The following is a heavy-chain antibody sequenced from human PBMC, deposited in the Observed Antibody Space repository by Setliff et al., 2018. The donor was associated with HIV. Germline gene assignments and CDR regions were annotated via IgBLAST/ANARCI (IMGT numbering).Heavy chain of an antibody. CDR1: GCSFNYHG. Sequence: PGGSLRLSCAASGCSFNYHGMHWVRQAPGKGLEWVAGIWYDGTNKYYLDPVKGRFTISRDNSKNTVYLQMDSLRAEDTGVYFCAKDRGFCRGVGCYPGNFWGQGTLVTVSS. D-gene: IGHD2-15*01. V-gene: IGHV3-33*06. CDR2: IWYDGTNK. CDR3: AKDRGFCRGVGCYPGNF. J-gene: IGHJ4*02.